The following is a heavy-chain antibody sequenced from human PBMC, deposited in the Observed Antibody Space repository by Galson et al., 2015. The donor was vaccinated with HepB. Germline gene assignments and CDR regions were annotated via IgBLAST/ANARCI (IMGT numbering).Heavy chain of an antibody. CDR2: IYNGDRT. J-gene: IGHJ4*02. V-gene: IGHV3-53*01. Sequence: SLRLSCAASGLTVRGNYMTWVRQAPGKGLEWVSVIYNGDRTYYADSVRGRFTISRDISKNTLSLQMNSLRVEDTAVYYCARDLPGTTAGMLFWGQGTLVTVSS. D-gene: IGHD2-2*01. CDR3: ARDLPGTTAGMLF. CDR1: GLTVRGNY.